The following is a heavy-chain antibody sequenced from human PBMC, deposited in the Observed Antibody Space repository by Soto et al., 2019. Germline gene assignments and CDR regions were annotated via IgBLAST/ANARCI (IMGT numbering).Heavy chain of an antibody. CDR1: GYTFTSYY. D-gene: IGHD4-17*01. CDR2: INPSGGST. J-gene: IGHJ6*02. CDR3: ARDGYGDPPYYYYYYGMDV. Sequence: ASVKVSCKASGYTFTSYYIHWVRQAPRQGLEWMGIINPSGGSTSYAQKFQGRVTMTRDTSTSTVYMELSSLRSEDTAVYYCARDGYGDPPYYYYYYGMDVWGQGTTVTVSS. V-gene: IGHV1-46*01.